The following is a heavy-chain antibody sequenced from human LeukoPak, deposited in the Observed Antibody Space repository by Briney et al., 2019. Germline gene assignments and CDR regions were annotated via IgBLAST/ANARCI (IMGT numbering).Heavy chain of an antibody. CDR1: GGSISSSSYY. D-gene: IGHD5-24*01. V-gene: IGHV4-39*06. CDR3: ARGRRWLQLVSDL. J-gene: IGHJ1*01. CDR2: IYASGST. Sequence: SETLSLTCTVSGGSISSSSYYWGWIRQPPGKGLEWIGSIYASGSTYYNPSIKRRVTISVDTSKNQFDLKLSSVTAADTAVYYCARGRRWLQLVSDLWGEGTRVRVSS.